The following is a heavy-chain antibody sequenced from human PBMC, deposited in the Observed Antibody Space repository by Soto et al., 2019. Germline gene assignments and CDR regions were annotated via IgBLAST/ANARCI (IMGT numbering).Heavy chain of an antibody. CDR3: ARDHPTRPYYYYYGMDV. V-gene: IGHV1-69*01. Sequence: QVQLVQSGAEVKKPGSSVKVSCKASGGTFSSYAISWVRQAPGQGLEWMGGIIPIFGTANYAQKFQGRVTITADESTSTAYMELSSRRSEDTAVYYCARDHPTRPYYYYYGMDVWGQGTTVTVSS. J-gene: IGHJ6*02. CDR2: IIPIFGTA. D-gene: IGHD6-25*01. CDR1: GGTFSSYA.